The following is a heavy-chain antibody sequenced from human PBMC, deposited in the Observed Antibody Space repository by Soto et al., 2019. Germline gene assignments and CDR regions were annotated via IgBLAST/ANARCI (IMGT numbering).Heavy chain of an antibody. V-gene: IGHV3-15*01. Sequence: AGSLRLSCAASGFTFNNAWMNWVRQAPGKGLEWVGRIKSRIDGETTDYAAPVQGRFTISRDDSKNTLYLQMNNLKTEDTAVYYCATGVLPPDYWGQGTLVTVSS. J-gene: IGHJ4*02. CDR1: GFTFNNAW. CDR2: IKSRIDGETT. D-gene: IGHD2-2*01. CDR3: ATGVLPPDY.